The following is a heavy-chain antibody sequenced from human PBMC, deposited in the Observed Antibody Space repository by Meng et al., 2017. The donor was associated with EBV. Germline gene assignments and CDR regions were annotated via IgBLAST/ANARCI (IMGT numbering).Heavy chain of an antibody. CDR2: VETKTSKYAT. CDR1: GFIFRDSA. V-gene: IGHV3-73*01. Sequence: EVHLGESGGGLVQPGGSLKLSCGASGFIFRDSAMHWVRQASGKGLEWVGRVETKTSKYATAYAASVKGRFSVSRDDSKNMVFLEMNSLKTEDTARYYCWGDLNYGSYWGQGTLVTVSS. CDR3: WGDLNYGSY. J-gene: IGHJ4*02. D-gene: IGHD3-16*01.